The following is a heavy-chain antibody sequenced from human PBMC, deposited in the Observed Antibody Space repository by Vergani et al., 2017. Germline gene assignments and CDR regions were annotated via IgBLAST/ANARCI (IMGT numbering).Heavy chain of an antibody. Sequence: QVQLVQSGAEVKKPGASVKVSCKASGYTFTSYAMHWVRQAPGQRLEWMGWINAGNGNTKYSQKFQGRVTITRDTSASTAYMELSSLRSEDTAVYYCAKDMVRGSAAGPHAFDIWGQGTMVTGSS. CDR3: AKDMVRGSAAGPHAFDI. D-gene: IGHD3-10*01. CDR1: GYTFTSYA. V-gene: IGHV1-3*01. CDR2: INAGNGNT. J-gene: IGHJ3*02.